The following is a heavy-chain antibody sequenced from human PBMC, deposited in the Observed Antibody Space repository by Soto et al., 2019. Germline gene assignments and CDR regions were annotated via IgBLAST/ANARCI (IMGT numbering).Heavy chain of an antibody. CDR3: ATNAQTPSSWYNPEFQH. D-gene: IGHD6-13*01. CDR1: GDSITTGGHY. Sequence: QVQLQESGPGLIKPSQTLSVTCSVSGDSITTGGHYWSWVRQRPGKGLEWLGYIYYTGATNFKPSLKSRLAISRDTSKNQFSLRLTSVTAADTAVYFCATNAQTPSSWYNPEFQHWGQGTLVNVSS. V-gene: IGHV4-31*03. J-gene: IGHJ1*01. CDR2: IYYTGAT.